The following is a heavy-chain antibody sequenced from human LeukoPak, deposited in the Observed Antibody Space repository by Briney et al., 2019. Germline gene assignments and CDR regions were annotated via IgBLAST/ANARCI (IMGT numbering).Heavy chain of an antibody. CDR2: VYYSGST. CDR1: GGSLNRGVYL. Sequence: PSGTPFLPLSGSGGSLNRGVYLRGRVRQPPGEGLEGIVYVYYSGSTSYNPSLKGRVTLSIDTSKNQFSLRLKSVTTADTAVYYCAREPHDSGAVPGIWGQGTMVTVSS. D-gene: IGHD4-17*01. CDR3: AREPHDSGAVPGI. J-gene: IGHJ3*02. V-gene: IGHV4-61*08.